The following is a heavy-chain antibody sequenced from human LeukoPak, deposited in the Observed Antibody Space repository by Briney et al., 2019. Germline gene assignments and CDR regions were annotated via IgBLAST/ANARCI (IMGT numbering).Heavy chain of an antibody. CDR1: GYTFTGYY. CDR3: ARDLGTIWFDP. V-gene: IGHV1-2*02. Sequence: ASVKVSCKASGYTFTGYYMHWVRQAPGQGLEWMGWINPNSGGTNYAQKFQGRVTMTTDTSMSTAYMELSRLTSDDTAVYYCARDLGTIWFDPWGQGTLVTVSS. D-gene: IGHD3-16*01. CDR2: INPNSGGT. J-gene: IGHJ5*02.